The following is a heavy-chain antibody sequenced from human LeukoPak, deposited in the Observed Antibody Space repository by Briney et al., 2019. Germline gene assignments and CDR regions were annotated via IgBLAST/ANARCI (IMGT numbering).Heavy chain of an antibody. V-gene: IGHV1-18*01. Sequence: GASVKVSCKAFGYTFTSYGISWVRQAPGQGLEWMGWIDAGNGDTRYSQKFQGRVTITRDTSASTAYIELRSLRSEDTAMYYCARGSTSDWPLDHWGQETLVTISS. CDR3: ARGSTSDWPLDH. D-gene: IGHD2-2*01. J-gene: IGHJ4*02. CDR1: GYTFTSYG. CDR2: IDAGNGDT.